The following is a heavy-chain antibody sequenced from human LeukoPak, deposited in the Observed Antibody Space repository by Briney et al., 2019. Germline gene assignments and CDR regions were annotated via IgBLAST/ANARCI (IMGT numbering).Heavy chain of an antibody. CDR2: ISPGSGDTI. CDR3: ARKTFGTVYFDY. V-gene: IGHV3-48*03. J-gene: IGHJ4*02. CDR1: GFSFTTYE. Sequence: GGSLRLSCVASGFSFTTYEMNWVRQAPGKGLEWISYISPGSGDTIYYADSVKGRFTISRDNAKNSVYPQMKSLRGEDTAVYYCARKTFGTVYFDYWGQGNLVTVSS. D-gene: IGHD1-1*01.